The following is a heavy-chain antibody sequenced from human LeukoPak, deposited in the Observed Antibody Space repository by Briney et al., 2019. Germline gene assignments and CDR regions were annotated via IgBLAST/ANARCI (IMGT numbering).Heavy chain of an antibody. J-gene: IGHJ4*02. V-gene: IGHV4-4*02. Sequence: SGTLSLTCAVSGGSISSSNWWSWVRQPPGKGLEWIGEIYHSGSTNYNPSLKSRVTISVDTSKNQFSLKLSSVTAADTAVYYCARRNEVGELDYWGQGTLVTVSS. D-gene: IGHD3-16*01. CDR1: GGSISSSNW. CDR2: IYHSGST. CDR3: ARRNEVGELDY.